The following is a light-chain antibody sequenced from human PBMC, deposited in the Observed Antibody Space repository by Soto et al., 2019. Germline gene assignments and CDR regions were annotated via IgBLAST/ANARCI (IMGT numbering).Light chain of an antibody. CDR1: SSNIGSNY. CDR3: AGWDDSVSGVV. V-gene: IGLV1-47*01. J-gene: IGLJ2*01. Sequence: QSVLTQPPSASGTPGQRVTFSCSGSSSNIGSNYVYWYQQLPGTAPKLLIYRNNLRPSGVPDRFSGSKSGTSASLAISGLRSEDEADYYCAGWDDSVSGVVFGGRTKLTVL. CDR2: RNN.